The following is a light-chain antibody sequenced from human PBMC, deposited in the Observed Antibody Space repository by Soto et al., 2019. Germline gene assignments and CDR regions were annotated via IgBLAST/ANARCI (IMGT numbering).Light chain of an antibody. J-gene: IGKJ4*01. CDR1: QSVSSNY. CDR2: GAS. V-gene: IGKV3-20*01. Sequence: EIVLTQSPGTLSLSPGDRATLSCRASQSVSSNYLAWYQQKPGQAPRLLIYGASSRATGIPDRFSGSGSGTDFTLPISRLEPEDFAVYYCQRYGTSLPLTFGGGTKVDIK. CDR3: QRYGTSLPLT.